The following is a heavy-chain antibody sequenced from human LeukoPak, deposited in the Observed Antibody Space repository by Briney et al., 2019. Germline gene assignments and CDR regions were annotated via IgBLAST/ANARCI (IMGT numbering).Heavy chain of an antibody. CDR3: ARPRGSRWSIPFDN. V-gene: IGHV3-30*04. CDR2: ISYDGRNK. Sequence: GGSLRLSCAASGFIFSNYTMHGVREAPGKGREWVAVISYDGRNKYYGDSVKGRFTISRDNSKNTLYLQMDSLRAEDTAVYYCARPRGSRWSIPFDNWGQGTLVTVSS. D-gene: IGHD6-13*01. CDR1: GFIFSNYT. J-gene: IGHJ4*02.